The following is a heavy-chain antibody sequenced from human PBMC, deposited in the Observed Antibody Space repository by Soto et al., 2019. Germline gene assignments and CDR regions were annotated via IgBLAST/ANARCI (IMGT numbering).Heavy chain of an antibody. CDR1: GGTFSSYA. J-gene: IGHJ4*02. CDR3: ASLYGSGSYVDY. Sequence: ASVKVSCKASGGTFSSYAISWVRQAPGQGLGWMGGIIPIFGTANYAQKFQGRVTITADKSTSTAYMELSSLRSEDTAVYYCASLYGSGSYVDYWGQGALVTVSS. V-gene: IGHV1-69*06. D-gene: IGHD3-10*01. CDR2: IIPIFGTA.